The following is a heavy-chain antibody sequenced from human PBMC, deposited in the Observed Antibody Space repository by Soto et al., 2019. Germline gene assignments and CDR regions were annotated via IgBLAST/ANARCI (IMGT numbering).Heavy chain of an antibody. CDR2: IIPIFGTA. J-gene: IGHJ6*02. CDR3: ARGEQLENYYDYGRDV. D-gene: IGHD6-6*01. V-gene: IGHV1-69*01. Sequence: QVQLVQSGAEVKKPGSSVKVSCKASGGTFSSYAISWVRQAPGQGLEWMGGIIPIFGTANYAQKFQGRVTITADEATSTAYMELSSLRAEDTAVYYCARGEQLENYYDYGRDVWGQGTTVTVSS. CDR1: GGTFSSYA.